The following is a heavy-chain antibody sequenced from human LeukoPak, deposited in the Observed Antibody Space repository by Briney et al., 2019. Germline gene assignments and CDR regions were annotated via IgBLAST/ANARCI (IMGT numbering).Heavy chain of an antibody. J-gene: IGHJ4*02. CDR3: ARDQIGSW. CDR2: ISGSSSHI. Sequence: PGGSLRLSCEASGFTFSDYYMSWIRQAPGKGLEWISYISGSSSHINYADSVKGRFTISRDNAKKSVYLQMDSLRAEDTAVYYCARDQIGSWWGQGTLVIVSS. V-gene: IGHV3-11*06. D-gene: IGHD6-13*01. CDR1: GFTFSDYY.